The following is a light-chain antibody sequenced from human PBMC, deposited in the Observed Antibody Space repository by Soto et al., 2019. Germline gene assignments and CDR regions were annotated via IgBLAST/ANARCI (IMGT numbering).Light chain of an antibody. V-gene: IGLV2-14*01. CDR1: SSDVGVYNY. CDR3: SSYTGSNTLV. Sequence: QSALTQPASVSGSPGQSITISCTGTSSDVGVYNYVSWYKQHPGKAPKLMLFEVSNRPSGVSNRFSASKSGNTASLTISGLQAEDEADYYCSSYTGSNTLVFGGGTKLTVL. CDR2: EVS. J-gene: IGLJ2*01.